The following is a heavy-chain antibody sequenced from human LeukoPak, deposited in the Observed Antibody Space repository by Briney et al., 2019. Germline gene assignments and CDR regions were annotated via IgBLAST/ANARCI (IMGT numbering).Heavy chain of an antibody. CDR3: VNLMDV. CDR1: GSTFIAYY. Sequence: PSVTVSCKASGSTFIAYYMPWVRQAPGEGLEWVGWSNPTTGRTKYAQKFQGRVTLTSDTSISTGYMELSRLRSDDTAVYYCVNLMDVWGQGTTVNVS. V-gene: IGHV1-2*02. CDR2: SNPTTGRT. J-gene: IGHJ6*02. D-gene: IGHD1-1*01.